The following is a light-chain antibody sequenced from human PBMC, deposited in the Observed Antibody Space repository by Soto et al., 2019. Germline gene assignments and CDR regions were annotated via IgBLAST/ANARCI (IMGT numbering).Light chain of an antibody. CDR3: QQRSNWPPGT. V-gene: IGKV3-11*01. J-gene: IGKJ1*01. CDR1: QSVSSY. Sequence: EIVLTQSPATLSLSPGERATLSCRASQSVSSYLAWYQQKPGQAPRLLIYDASNRATGIPARFSGSGSGTDFTLTISSLEPEDFAVYYCQQRSNWPPGTSGQGTKVEI. CDR2: DAS.